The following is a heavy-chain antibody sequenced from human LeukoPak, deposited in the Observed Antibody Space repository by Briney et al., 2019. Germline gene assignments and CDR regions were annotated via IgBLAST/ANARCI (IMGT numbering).Heavy chain of an antibody. V-gene: IGHV1-2*02. D-gene: IGHD3-16*02. CDR1: GYTFTSYY. CDR3: ARGSRPYVWGSYRFDY. J-gene: IGHJ4*02. CDR2: INPNSGGT. Sequence: GASVKVSCKASGYTFTSYYMHWVRQAPGQGLEWMGWINPNSGGTNYAQKFQGRVTMTRDTSIGTAYMELSRLRSDDTAVYYCARGSRPYVWGSYRFDYWGQGTLVTVSS.